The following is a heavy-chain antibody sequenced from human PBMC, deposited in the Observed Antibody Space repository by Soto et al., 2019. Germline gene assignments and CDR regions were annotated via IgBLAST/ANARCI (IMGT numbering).Heavy chain of an antibody. J-gene: IGHJ4*02. CDR1: GFSLSNYC. CDR2: INIDGSTT. D-gene: IGHD5-12*01. CDR3: VRIRRGDGYTFGY. V-gene: IGHV3-74*01. Sequence: EVQLVESGGVSVQPGGSLRLSCAASGFSLSNYCMHWVRQAPGKGLVWVSRINIDGSTTNYADSVKGRFTISRENAKNTLYLQMNRLRDEDTAVYYCVRIRRGDGYTFGYWGQGTLVTVSS.